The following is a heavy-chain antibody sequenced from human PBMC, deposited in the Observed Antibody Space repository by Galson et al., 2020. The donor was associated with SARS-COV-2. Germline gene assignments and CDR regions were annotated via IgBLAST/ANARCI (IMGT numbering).Heavy chain of an antibody. CDR2: ISYDGSNN. D-gene: IGHD3-10*01. Sequence: SCAASGITISSYTMHWVRPPPGRRLERVAVISYDGSNNYYADSVKGRFTISRDNSKNTLYLQMSSLRAEDTAVYYCASGGPTNWFDPWGQGTLVTVSS. CDR1: GITISSYT. V-gene: IGHV3-30*04. CDR3: ASGGPTNWFDP. J-gene: IGHJ5*02.